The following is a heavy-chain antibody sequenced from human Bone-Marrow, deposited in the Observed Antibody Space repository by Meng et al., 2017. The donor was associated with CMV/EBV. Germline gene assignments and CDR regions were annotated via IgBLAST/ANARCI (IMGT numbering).Heavy chain of an antibody. J-gene: IGHJ3*01. CDR1: GAPVRNNLYW. D-gene: IGHD3-3*01. CDR3: ARSYRSEWSYGPEGTFVV. V-gene: IGHV4-31*03. Sequence: LRLSCTVSGAPVRNNLYWWNWIRQSPGKGLEWIGSIFHSGSTNHNPSLWSRLSMSVDTSKSQFSMHLRSVTAAVTAMYYCARSYRSEWSYGPEGTFVVWGQGKVVTFAS. CDR2: IFHSGST.